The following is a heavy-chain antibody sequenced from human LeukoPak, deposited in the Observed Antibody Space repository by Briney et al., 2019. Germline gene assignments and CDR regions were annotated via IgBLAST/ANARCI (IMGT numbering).Heavy chain of an antibody. CDR1: GFTFGPYT. D-gene: IGHD1-26*01. V-gene: IGHV3-21*06. CDR2: ITSTSRYI. CDR3: ARDGSYYGQYYFDY. J-gene: IGHJ4*02. Sequence: GGSLRLSCAASGFTFGPYTMNWVRQAPGKGLEWVSSITSTSRYIYYADSLKGRFTVSRDNAKSSLYLQMNSLTVEDTAVYHCARDGSYYGQYYFDYWGQGILVTVSS.